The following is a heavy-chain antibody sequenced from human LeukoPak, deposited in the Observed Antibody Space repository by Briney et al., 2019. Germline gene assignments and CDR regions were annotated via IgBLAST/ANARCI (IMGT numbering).Heavy chain of an antibody. CDR3: AREPASGWFDP. Sequence: PSETLSLICTVSGRSISNYYWSWIRQPAGKGLEWIGRIYTSGSTNYNPSLKSRVPMSVDTSKNQFSLKLSSVTAADTAVYYRAREPASGWFDPWGQGTLVTVSS. J-gene: IGHJ5*02. CDR2: IYTSGST. CDR1: GRSISNYY. D-gene: IGHD7-27*01. V-gene: IGHV4-4*07.